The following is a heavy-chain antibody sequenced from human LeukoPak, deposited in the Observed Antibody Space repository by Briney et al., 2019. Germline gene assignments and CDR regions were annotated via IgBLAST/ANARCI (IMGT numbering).Heavy chain of an antibody. V-gene: IGHV4-59*12. CDR2: IYYSGST. J-gene: IGHJ4*02. CDR1: GGSISSYY. Sequence: PSETLSLTCTVSGGSISSYYWSWIRQPPGKGLEWIGYIYYSGSTNYNPSLKSRVTISVDTSKNQFSLKLSSVTAADTAVYYCARGELMVYAIPYFDYWGQGTLVTVSS. CDR3: ARGELMVYAIPYFDY. D-gene: IGHD2-8*01.